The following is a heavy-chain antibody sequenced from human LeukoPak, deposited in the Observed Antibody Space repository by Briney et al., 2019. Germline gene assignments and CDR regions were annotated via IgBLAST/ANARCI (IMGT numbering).Heavy chain of an antibody. CDR2: IYTGGTT. Sequence: PGGSLRLSCAASGFSVSGTHMSWVRQAPGKGLEWVSAIYTGGTTYYADSVKGRFTISRDSSKNTLFLQLNSLRAEDTAVYYCARDQATLGGGFDSWGQGTLVTVSS. CDR1: GFSVSGTH. J-gene: IGHJ4*02. V-gene: IGHV3-53*01. CDR3: ARDQATLGGGFDS. D-gene: IGHD3-16*01.